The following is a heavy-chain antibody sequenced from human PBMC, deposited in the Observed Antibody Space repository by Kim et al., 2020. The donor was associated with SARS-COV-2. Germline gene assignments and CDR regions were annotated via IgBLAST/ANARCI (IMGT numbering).Heavy chain of an antibody. J-gene: IGHJ6*02. Sequence: TYYPASVKGRFTISRENAKDSLYLQVNSLRAGDTAVYYCARDEDACGMDVWGQGTTVTVSS. CDR2: T. CDR3: ARDEDACGMDV. D-gene: IGHD2-15*01. V-gene: IGHV3-13*01.